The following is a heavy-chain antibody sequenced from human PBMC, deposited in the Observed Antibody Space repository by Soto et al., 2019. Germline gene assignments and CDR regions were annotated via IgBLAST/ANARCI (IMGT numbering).Heavy chain of an antibody. CDR1: GFTFSRSP. CDR3: ARPVVASTPDY. D-gene: IGHD2-15*01. V-gene: IGHV3-30-3*01. CDR2: ISADGSSQ. J-gene: IGHJ4*02. Sequence: QVQLVESGGGEVQPGTSLSLSCAASGFTFSRSPMHWVRQAPGKGLDWVGLISADGSSQHYADSVRGRFIISRDNFRSTVSLQMDRLRAEYTAVDYCARPVVASTPDYRGQGTLVSVSS.